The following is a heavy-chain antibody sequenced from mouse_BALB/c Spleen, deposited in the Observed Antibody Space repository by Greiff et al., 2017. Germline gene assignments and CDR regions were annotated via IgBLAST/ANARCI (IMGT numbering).Heavy chain of an antibody. D-gene: IGHD2-1*01. V-gene: IGHV1S56*01. Sequence: QVQLQQSGPELVKPGASVRISCKASGYTFTSYYIHWVKQRPGQGLEWIGWIYPGNVNTKYNEKFKGKATLTADKSSSTAYMQLSSLTSEDSAVYFCARDYGNYVFDYWGQGTTLTVSS. J-gene: IGHJ2*01. CDR3: ARDYGNYVFDY. CDR1: GYTFTSYY. CDR2: IYPGNVNT.